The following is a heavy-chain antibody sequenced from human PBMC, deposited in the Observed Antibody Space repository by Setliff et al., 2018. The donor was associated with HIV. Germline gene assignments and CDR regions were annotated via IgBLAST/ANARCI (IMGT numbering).Heavy chain of an antibody. V-gene: IGHV1-69*13. CDR1: GYTFNSYA. CDR2: TIPIAARP. D-gene: IGHD4-4*01. J-gene: IGHJ4*02. Sequence: SVKVSCKAPGYTFNSYAINWVRQAPGHGLEWMGGTIPIAARPTYSQSFQGRVTIVADESTKTAYMELSSLKSEDTAMYYCARGFLYGYSRGSFDYWGQGMLVTVSS. CDR3: ARGFLYGYSRGSFDY.